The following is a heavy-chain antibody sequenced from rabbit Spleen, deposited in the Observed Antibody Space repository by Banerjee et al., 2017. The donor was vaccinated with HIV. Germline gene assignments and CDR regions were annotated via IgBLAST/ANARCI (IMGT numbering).Heavy chain of an antibody. V-gene: IGHV1S43*01. CDR2: INTGSGST. CDR3: ARDLADVIGWNFNL. J-gene: IGHJ4*01. D-gene: IGHD1-1*01. CDR1: GFTISNNYY. Sequence: QQQLEESGGGLVKPEGSLTLTCKASGFTISNNYYMSWVRQAPGKGLEWIGCINTGSGSTWYASWVNGRVTISRSTSLNTVTLQLNSLTGADTATYFCARDLADVIGWNFNLWGPGTLVTVS.